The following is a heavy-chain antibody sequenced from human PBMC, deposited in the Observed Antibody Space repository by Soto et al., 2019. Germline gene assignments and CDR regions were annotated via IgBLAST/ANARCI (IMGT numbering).Heavy chain of an antibody. J-gene: IGHJ5*02. Sequence: EVQLLESGGGLVQPGGSLRLSCAASGFTFSSYAMSWVRQAPGKGLEWVSAISGSGGSTYYADSVKGRFTISRDNSKNTLYLQMNSLRAEDTAVYYSAKGDAAAVINNWFDPWGQGTLVTVSS. V-gene: IGHV3-23*01. CDR1: GFTFSSYA. D-gene: IGHD6-13*01. CDR3: AKGDAAAVINNWFDP. CDR2: ISGSGGST.